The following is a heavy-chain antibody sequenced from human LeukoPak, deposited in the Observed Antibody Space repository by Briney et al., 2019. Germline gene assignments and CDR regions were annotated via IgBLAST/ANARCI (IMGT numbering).Heavy chain of an antibody. CDR3: ARDLGLTGYYATFDY. D-gene: IGHD3-9*01. CDR1: GFTFSSYV. J-gene: IGHJ4*02. CDR2: ISYDGSNK. V-gene: IGHV3-30-3*01. Sequence: GGSLRLSCAASGFTFSSYVMHWVRQAPGKGLEWVAVISYDGSNKYYADSVKGRFTISRDNSKNTLYLQMNSLRAEDTAVYYCARDLGLTGYYATFDYWGQGTLVTVSS.